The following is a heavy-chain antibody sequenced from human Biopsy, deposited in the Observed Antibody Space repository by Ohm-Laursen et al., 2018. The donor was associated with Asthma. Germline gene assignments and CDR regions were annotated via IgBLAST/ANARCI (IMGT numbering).Heavy chain of an antibody. CDR1: GGSIRSHD. J-gene: IGHJ5*02. CDR3: ARLADCSGGACYSYGWFDP. V-gene: IGHV4-59*11. D-gene: IGHD2-15*01. CDR2: FSHTTRT. Sequence: SETLSFTCTVSGGSIRSHDWTCLRLPPGKGLEDIGDFSHTTRTNYNPSLKRRVTMSLDTSKSQFPLRLTSVTPADTAVYYCARLADCSGGACYSYGWFDPWGHGTRVTVSS.